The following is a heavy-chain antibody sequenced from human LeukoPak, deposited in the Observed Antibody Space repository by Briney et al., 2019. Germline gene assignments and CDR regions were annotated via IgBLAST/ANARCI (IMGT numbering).Heavy chain of an antibody. V-gene: IGHV1-2*02. CDR1: GYTFTGYY. CDR3: ARMGSRYCSSTSCYRFDP. Sequence: ASVKVSCKASGYTFTGYYMHWVRQAPGQGLEWMGWINPNSGGTNYAQKFQGRVTMTRDTSISTAYMELRSLRSDDTAVYYCARMGSRYCSSTSCYRFDPWGQGTLVTVSS. D-gene: IGHD2-2*01. J-gene: IGHJ5*02. CDR2: INPNSGGT.